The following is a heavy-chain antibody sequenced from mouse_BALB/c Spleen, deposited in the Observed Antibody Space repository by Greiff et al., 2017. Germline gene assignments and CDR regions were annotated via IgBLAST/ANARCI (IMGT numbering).Heavy chain of an antibody. CDR3: ARGIYYFDY. CDR2: ISSGGST. Sequence: EVKLMESGGGLVKPGGSLKLSCAASGFTFSSYAMSWVRQTPEKRLEWVASISSGGSTYYPDSVKGRFTISRDNARNILYLQMSSLRSEDTAMYYCARGIYYFDYWGQGTTLTVSS. J-gene: IGHJ2*01. CDR1: GFTFSSYA. V-gene: IGHV5-6-5*01.